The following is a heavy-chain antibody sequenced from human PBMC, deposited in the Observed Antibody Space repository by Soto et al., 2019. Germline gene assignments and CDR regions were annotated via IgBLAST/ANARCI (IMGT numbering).Heavy chain of an antibody. CDR3: AKGRSYYYYPGVDV. CDR1: GVTFGGCG. Sequence: GGSLRLSCAASGVTFGGCGGGCVRQAPGKGLEWVSDIIDSGGSTYYADSVKGRFTISRDNSKSTLYLQMNSLRAEDTALYYCAKGRSYYYYPGVDVWGQGTTVTVSS. CDR2: IIDSGGST. V-gene: IGHV3-23*01. J-gene: IGHJ6*02.